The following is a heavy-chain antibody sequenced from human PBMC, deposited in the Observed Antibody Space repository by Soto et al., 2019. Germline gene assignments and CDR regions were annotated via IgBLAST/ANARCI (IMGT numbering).Heavy chain of an antibody. CDR1: GESVRDYF. CDR3: ARGLPANY. V-gene: IGHV4-34*01. Sequence: QVQLQQWGAGLLKPSETLSLTCAVFGESVRDYFWSWIRQPQGKGLEWIGEVTYSGSTNYNPSLKSRVTMSVDTSENRFSLQLRSVTAADAAVYYCARGLPANYWGQGTLVTVSS. J-gene: IGHJ4*02. CDR2: VTYSGST.